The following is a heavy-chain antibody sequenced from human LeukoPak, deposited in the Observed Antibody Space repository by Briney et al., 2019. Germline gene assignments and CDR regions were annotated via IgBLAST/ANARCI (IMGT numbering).Heavy chain of an antibody. D-gene: IGHD5-24*01. CDR2: ISYDGSNK. CDR3: ARDVGRDDGDY. V-gene: IGHV3-30-3*01. CDR1: GFTFSSYA. J-gene: IGHJ4*02. Sequence: HSGGSLRLSCAASGFTFSSYAMHWVRQAPGKGLEWVAVISYDGSNKYYADSVKGRFTISRDNSKNTLYLQMNSLRAEDTAVYYCARDVGRDDGDYWGQGTLVTVSS.